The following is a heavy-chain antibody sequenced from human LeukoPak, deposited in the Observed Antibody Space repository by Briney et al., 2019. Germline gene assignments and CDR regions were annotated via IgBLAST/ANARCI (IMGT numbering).Heavy chain of an antibody. Sequence: ASVKVSCKASGYTFTGYYMHWVRQAPGQGLEWMGWINPNSGGTNYAQKFQGRVTMTRDTSISTAYMELSRLRSDDTAVYYCARAFSLGGAMVTSYWFDPWGQGTLVTVSS. J-gene: IGHJ5*02. V-gene: IGHV1-2*02. CDR3: ARAFSLGGAMVTSYWFDP. CDR2: INPNSGGT. CDR1: GYTFTGYY. D-gene: IGHD5-18*01.